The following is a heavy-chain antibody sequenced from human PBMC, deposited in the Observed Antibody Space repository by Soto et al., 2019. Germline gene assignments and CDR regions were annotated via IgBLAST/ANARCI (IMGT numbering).Heavy chain of an antibody. J-gene: IGHJ4*02. V-gene: IGHV1-18*01. D-gene: IGHD2-2*01. CDR1: GYTFTSYG. CDR3: ARSPYCSSTSCYPYHFDC. Sequence: QVQLVQSGAEVKKPGASVKVSCKASGYTFTSYGISWVRQAPGQGLEWMGWISAYNGNTNYAQKLQGRVTMTTDTSTSTAYMELRSLRSDDTAVYYCARSPYCSSTSCYPYHFDCWGQGTLVTVSS. CDR2: ISAYNGNT.